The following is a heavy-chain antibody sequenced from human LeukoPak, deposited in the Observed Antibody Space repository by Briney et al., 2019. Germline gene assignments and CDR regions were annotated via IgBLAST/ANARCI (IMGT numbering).Heavy chain of an antibody. D-gene: IGHD4-17*01. V-gene: IGHV3-30*02. CDR1: GFSFSAYG. J-gene: IGHJ6*03. CDR2: IHHHGSNR. Sequence: GGSLRLSCAASGFSFSAYGMHWVRQAPGKGLEWVAFIHHHGSNRYYADSLKGRFIISRDNSKNTLYLQMNSLRGEDTAVYYCAKDGGDYGDYGSTMDVWGKGTTVTISS. CDR3: AKDGGDYGDYGSTMDV.